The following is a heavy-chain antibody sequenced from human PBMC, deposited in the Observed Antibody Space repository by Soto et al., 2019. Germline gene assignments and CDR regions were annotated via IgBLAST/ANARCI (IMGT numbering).Heavy chain of an antibody. V-gene: IGHV1-69*12. CDR1: GVTFSSLA. J-gene: IGHJ6*02. Sequence: QVQLLQSGAEVKKPGSSVKVSCKASGVTFSSLAISWVRQAPGQGLEWMGGIIPIFGTSTYAQKFQGRVTITADESTSTAYVDLNSLRSDDTGVYYCVRPTDGMDVWGQGTTVTVSS. CDR3: VRPTDGMDV. CDR2: IIPIFGTS.